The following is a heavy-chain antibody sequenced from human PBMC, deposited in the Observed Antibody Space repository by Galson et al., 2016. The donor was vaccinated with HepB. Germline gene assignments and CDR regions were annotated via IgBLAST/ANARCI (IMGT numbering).Heavy chain of an antibody. CDR3: ARFGTEITPGGPFDS. CDR2: IFWNDDK. CDR1: GFSLSASGVG. V-gene: IGHV2-5*01. D-gene: IGHD4-23*01. J-gene: IGHJ4*02. Sequence: LVKPTQTLTLTCTFSGFSLSASGVGVGWIRQPPGRALEWLALIFWNDDKRYSPSLKSRLTITKDTSKNHVVLTVTNMDPVDTATYYCARFGTEITPGGPFDSWGQGTLVTVSS.